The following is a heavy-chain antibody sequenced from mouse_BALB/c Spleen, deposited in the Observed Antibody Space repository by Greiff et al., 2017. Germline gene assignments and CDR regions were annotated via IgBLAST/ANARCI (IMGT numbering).Heavy chain of an antibody. V-gene: IGHV1-7*01. CDR2: INPSTGYT. J-gene: IGHJ4*01. CDR1: GYTFTSYW. CDR3: ARSGYGAMDY. Sequence: VMLVESGAELAKPGASVKMSCKASGYTFTSYWMHWVKQRPGQGLEWIGYINPSTGYTEYNQKFKDKATLTADKSSSTAYMQLSSLTSEDSAVYYCARSGYGAMDYWGQGTSVTVSS. D-gene: IGHD1-2*01.